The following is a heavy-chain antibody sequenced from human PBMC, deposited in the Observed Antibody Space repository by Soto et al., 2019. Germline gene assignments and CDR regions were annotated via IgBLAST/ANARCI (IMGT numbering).Heavy chain of an antibody. J-gene: IGHJ4*02. CDR1: GYTFTIYV. V-gene: IGHV1-18*04. Sequence: QVQLVQSGAEVKKHGASVKVSCKASGYTFTIYVISWVRQAPGQGLEWMGWISGYNGNTDYAQNLQDRVTLTTEAATSSVYMELRSLRSDDTAVYYCARVDYYDSSGYYGYWGQGTLITVSS. CDR3: ARVDYYDSSGYYGY. CDR2: ISGYNGNT. D-gene: IGHD3-22*01.